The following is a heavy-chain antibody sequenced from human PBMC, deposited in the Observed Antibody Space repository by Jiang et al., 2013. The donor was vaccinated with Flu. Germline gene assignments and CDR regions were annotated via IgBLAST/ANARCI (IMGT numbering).Heavy chain of an antibody. D-gene: IGHD3-10*01. Sequence: KPTQTLTLTCTFSGFSLSTSGMRVSWIRQPPGKALEWLARIDWDDDKFYSTSLKTRLTISKDTPKNQVVLTMTNMDPADTATYYCARSHYHGSGSYWDLYFDYWGQGTLVTVSS. CDR2: IDWDDDK. V-gene: IGHV2-70*04. CDR1: GFSLSTSGMR. J-gene: IGHJ4*02. CDR3: ARSHYHGSGSYWDLYFDY.